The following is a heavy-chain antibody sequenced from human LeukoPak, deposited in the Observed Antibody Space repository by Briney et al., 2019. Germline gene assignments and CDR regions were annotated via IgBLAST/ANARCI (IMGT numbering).Heavy chain of an antibody. CDR1: GGTFSSYA. CDR3: ARELTHTLWFGESILPGYYGMDV. CDR2: IIPIFGTA. J-gene: IGHJ6*04. Sequence: ASVKVSCKASGGTFSSYAISWVRQAPGQGLEWMGGIIPIFGTANYAQKFQGRVTITADKSTSTAYMELSSLRSEDTAVYYCARELTHTLWFGESILPGYYGMDVWGKGTTVTVSS. V-gene: IGHV1-69*06. D-gene: IGHD3-10*01.